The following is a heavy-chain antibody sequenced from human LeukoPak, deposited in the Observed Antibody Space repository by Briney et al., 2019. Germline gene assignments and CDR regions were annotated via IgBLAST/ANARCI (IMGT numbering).Heavy chain of an antibody. CDR3: ARELQVNTYYDFWSGFWGY. CDR1: GFTFSSYS. J-gene: IGHJ4*02. CDR2: ISSSSSTI. Sequence: GGSLRLSCAASGFTFSSYSMNWVRQAPGKGLEWVSYISSSSSTIYYADSVKGRFTISRDGAKNSLYLQMNSLRAEDTAVYYCARELQVNTYYDFWSGFWGYWGQGTLVTVSS. D-gene: IGHD3-3*01. V-gene: IGHV3-48*04.